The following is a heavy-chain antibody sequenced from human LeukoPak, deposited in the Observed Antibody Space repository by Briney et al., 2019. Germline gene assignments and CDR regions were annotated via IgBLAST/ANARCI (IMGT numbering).Heavy chain of an antibody. D-gene: IGHD5-18*01. J-gene: IGHJ5*02. CDR2: IREERSQE. CDR1: GLTVSNHW. CDR3: ASLDTAKQPLANH. V-gene: IGHV3-7*03. Sequence: GGSLRLSCVASGLTVSNHWMSWVRQAPGKGLEWVANIREERSQEYYVDSVKGRFTISKNSAKNSLYLQMNTLRVEDTAMYYCASLDTAKQPLANHWGQGTLVTVSS.